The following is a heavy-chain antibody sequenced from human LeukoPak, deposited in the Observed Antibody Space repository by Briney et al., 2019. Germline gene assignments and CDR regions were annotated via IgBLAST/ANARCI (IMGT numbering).Heavy chain of an antibody. CDR3: ATINWKYYFHGY. CDR2: IYYSGST. V-gene: IGHV4-30-4*08. Sequence: SETLSLTCTVSGGSISSGDYYWSWIRQPPGKGLEWIGYIYYSGSTYYNPSLKSRVSISLDTSKNQFSLKLSSVTAADTAVYYCATINWKYYFHGYWGQVTLVTVSS. CDR1: GGSISSGDYY. D-gene: IGHD1-7*01. J-gene: IGHJ4*02.